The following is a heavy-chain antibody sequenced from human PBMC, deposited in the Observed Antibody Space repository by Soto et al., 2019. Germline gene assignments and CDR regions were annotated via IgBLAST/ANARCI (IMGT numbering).Heavy chain of an antibody. CDR2: MNPNSGNT. CDR3: AKDRSTYYLVPPFDP. D-gene: IGHD3-10*01. J-gene: IGHJ5*02. V-gene: IGHV1-8*01. CDR1: GYTFTSYD. Sequence: ASVKVSCKASGYTFTSYDINWVRQATGQGLEWMGWMNPNSGNTGYAQKFQGRVTMTRNTSISTAYMELSSLRSEDTAVYYCAKDRSTYYLVPPFDPWGQGTLVTVSS.